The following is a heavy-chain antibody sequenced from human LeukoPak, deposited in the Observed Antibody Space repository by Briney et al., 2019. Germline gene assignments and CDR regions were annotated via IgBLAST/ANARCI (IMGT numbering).Heavy chain of an antibody. CDR3: ARFAYCGGHCWYYFDY. J-gene: IGHJ4*02. Sequence: PSETLSLTCTVSGGSFSSYYWSWIRQPPGKGLEWIGYIYSSGSTNYNPSLKSRITISVDTSKNQFSLKLSSVTAADTAVYYCARFAYCGGHCWYYFDYWGQGSLVTVSS. V-gene: IGHV4-59*01. CDR2: IYSSGST. CDR1: GGSFSSYY. D-gene: IGHD2-21*02.